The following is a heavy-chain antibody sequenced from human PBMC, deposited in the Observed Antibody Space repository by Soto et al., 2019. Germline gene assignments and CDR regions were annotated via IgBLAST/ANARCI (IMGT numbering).Heavy chain of an antibody. CDR1: VGSISGGDDC. D-gene: IGHD5-18*01. Sequence: QPLYLTRTGSVGSISGGDDCWRWIRQPPGKGLEWIGYIYYSGSTYYNPSLKSRVTISVDTSKNQFSLKLSSVTAADTAVYYCARDRVTDTAMVWFDYWGQGTLVTVSS. V-gene: IGHV4-30-4*01. CDR3: ARDRVTDTAMVWFDY. CDR2: IYYSGST. J-gene: IGHJ4*02.